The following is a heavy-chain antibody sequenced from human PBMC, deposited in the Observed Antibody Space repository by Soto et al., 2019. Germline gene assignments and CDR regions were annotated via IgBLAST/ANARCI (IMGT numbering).Heavy chain of an antibody. CDR2: IYYSGSA. D-gene: IGHD6-13*01. V-gene: IGHV4-59*12. CDR3: ARDFGWGLIAAAAGPGMDV. Sequence: SETLSLTCTVSGGSISSYYWSWIRQPPGKGLEWIGYIYYSGSANYNPSLKSRVTLSVDTSTNQCSLTLSSMTAADTAVYYCARDFGWGLIAAAAGPGMDVWGQGTTVTVSS. CDR1: GGSISSYY. J-gene: IGHJ6*02.